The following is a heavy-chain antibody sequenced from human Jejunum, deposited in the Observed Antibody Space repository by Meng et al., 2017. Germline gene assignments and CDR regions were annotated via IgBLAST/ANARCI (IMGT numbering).Heavy chain of an antibody. CDR1: GFPFNNFA. D-gene: IGHD3-22*01. V-gene: IGHV3-30*01. CDR3: ARAYYDGSGRFDF. Sequence: VEVVESGGGVVQPGRSLRLSFAASGFPFNNFAMVWVRQPPGKGLEWVAVVSYDGSNKFYADSVKGRFTVSRDCSKNTLYLQMDSLRLEDTAVYYCARAYYDGSGRFDFWGQGTLVTVSS. J-gene: IGHJ4*02. CDR2: VSYDGSNK.